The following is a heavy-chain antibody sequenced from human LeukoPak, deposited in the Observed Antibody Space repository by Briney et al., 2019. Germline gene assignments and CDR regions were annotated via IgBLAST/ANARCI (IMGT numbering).Heavy chain of an antibody. V-gene: IGHV1-2*02. CDR2: INPNSGGT. CDR3: ARPYGSGSFDAFDI. D-gene: IGHD3-10*01. Sequence: ASVKVSCKASGYTFTGYYMHWVRQAPGQGLEWMGWINPNSGGTNYAQKFQGRVAMTRDTSISTAYMELSRLRSDDTAVYYCARPYGSGSFDAFDIWGQGTMVTVSS. J-gene: IGHJ3*02. CDR1: GYTFTGYY.